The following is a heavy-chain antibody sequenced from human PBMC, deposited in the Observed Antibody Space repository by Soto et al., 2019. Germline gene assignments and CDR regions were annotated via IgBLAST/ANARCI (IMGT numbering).Heavy chain of an antibody. CDR3: ARVPWIQLWFFDP. J-gene: IGHJ5*02. CDR2: IYYSGST. CDR1: GGSTESDYC. V-gene: IGHV4-30-4*01. D-gene: IGHD5-18*01. Sequence: SETLSLTTTVSGGSTESDYCWIWIRQPPGKGLEWIGYIYYSGSTYYNPSLKSRVTISVDTSKNQFSLKLSSVTAADTAVYYCARVPWIQLWFFDPWGQGTLVTVSS.